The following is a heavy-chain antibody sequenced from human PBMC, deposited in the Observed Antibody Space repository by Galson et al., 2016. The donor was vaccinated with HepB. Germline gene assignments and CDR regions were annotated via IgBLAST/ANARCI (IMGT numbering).Heavy chain of an antibody. V-gene: IGHV4/OR15-8*02. CDR3: ARHIAVSGTRGFDV. J-gene: IGHJ3*01. CDR2: IYESGTT. CDR1: GGSISSGNW. D-gene: IGHD6-19*01. Sequence: SETLSLTCVVSGGSISSGNWWSWVRQPPGKGLERIGEIYESGTTYYNPSLSSRVTVSMDKSNNHLSLRLESVTAADTAVYFCARHIAVSGTRGFDVWGQGTMVTVSS.